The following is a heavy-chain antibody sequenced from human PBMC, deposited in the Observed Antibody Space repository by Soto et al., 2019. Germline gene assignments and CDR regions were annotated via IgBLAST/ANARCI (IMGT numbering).Heavy chain of an antibody. Sequence: EVQLVEAGGGVVRPGGSLRLSCAASGVTFDDYGMNWVRQAPGKGLEWVSGINWSGTKTNYADSVRGRFTISRDNAKNSLYLQMNSLRVADTALYYCVRDLRGSATYNWFDSWGQGTLVIVSS. J-gene: IGHJ5*01. D-gene: IGHD3-10*01. CDR1: GVTFDDYG. CDR3: VRDLRGSATYNWFDS. CDR2: INWSGTKT. V-gene: IGHV3-20*04.